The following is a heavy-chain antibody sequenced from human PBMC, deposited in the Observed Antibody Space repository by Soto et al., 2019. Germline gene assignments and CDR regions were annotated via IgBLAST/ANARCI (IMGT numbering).Heavy chain of an antibody. V-gene: IGHV4-39*01. CDR1: GGSISSSSYY. Sequence: SETLSLTCTVSGGSISSSSYYWGWIRQPPGKGLEWIGSIYYSGSTYYNPSLKSRVTISVDTSKNQFSLKLSSVTAADTAVYYCARRGIAVAGKNYYYYGMDVWGQGTTVTVSS. J-gene: IGHJ6*02. CDR3: ARRGIAVAGKNYYYYGMDV. CDR2: IYYSGST. D-gene: IGHD6-19*01.